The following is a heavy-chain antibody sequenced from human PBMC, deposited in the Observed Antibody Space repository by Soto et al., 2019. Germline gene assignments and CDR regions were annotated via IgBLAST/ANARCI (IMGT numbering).Heavy chain of an antibody. CDR1: GFTFDDYA. V-gene: IGHV3-9*01. CDR2: ISWNSGSI. Sequence: EVQLVESGGGLVQPGRSLRLSCAASGFTFDDYAMHWVRQAPGKGLEWVSGISWNSGSIGYADSVKGRFTISRDNAKNSLYLQMNSLRAEDTALYYCAKGASTGQWLSAWYFDYWGQGTLVTVSS. J-gene: IGHJ4*02. CDR3: AKGASTGQWLSAWYFDY. D-gene: IGHD6-19*01.